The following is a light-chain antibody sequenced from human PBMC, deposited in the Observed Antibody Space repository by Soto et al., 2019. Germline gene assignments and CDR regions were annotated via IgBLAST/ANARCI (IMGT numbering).Light chain of an antibody. J-gene: IGLJ2*01. V-gene: IGLV3-21*04. CDR1: NIGSKS. CDR2: YDS. Sequence: SYELTQPPSVSVAPGKTARITCGGNNIGSKSVHWYQQKPGQAPVLVIYYDSDRPSGIPERFSGSNSGNTATLTISRVEAGDEADYYWQVGDRSSDHVVIGGGTQLTVL. CDR3: QVGDRSSDHVV.